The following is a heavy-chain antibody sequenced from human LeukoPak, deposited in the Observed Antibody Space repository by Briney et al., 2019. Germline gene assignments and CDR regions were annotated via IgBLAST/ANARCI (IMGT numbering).Heavy chain of an antibody. CDR1: GYTLTELS. D-gene: IGHD3-10*01. J-gene: IGHJ6*02. V-gene: IGHV1-24*01. CDR3: ATTTYYGSGLPWYYGMDV. CDR2: FDPEDGET. Sequence: ASVKVSCKVSGYTLTELSMHWVRQAPGKGLEWMGGFDPEDGETIYAQKFQGRVTMTEDTATDTAYMELSSLRSEDTAVYYCATTTYYGSGLPWYYGMDVWGQGTTVTVSS.